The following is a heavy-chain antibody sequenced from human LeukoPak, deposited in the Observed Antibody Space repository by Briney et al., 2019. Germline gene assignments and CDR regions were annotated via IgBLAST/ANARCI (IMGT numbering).Heavy chain of an antibody. CDR2: IYPGDSDT. CDR3: ASGSIAARGWFDP. CDR1: GYRFTSYW. J-gene: IGHJ5*02. D-gene: IGHD6-6*01. Sequence: GESLKTSCKSSGYRFTSYWIGWVRQMPGKGLEWMGIIYPGDSDTRYSPSFQGQVTISADKSISTAYLQWSSLKASDTAMYYCASGSIAARGWFDPWGQGTLVTVSS. V-gene: IGHV5-51*01.